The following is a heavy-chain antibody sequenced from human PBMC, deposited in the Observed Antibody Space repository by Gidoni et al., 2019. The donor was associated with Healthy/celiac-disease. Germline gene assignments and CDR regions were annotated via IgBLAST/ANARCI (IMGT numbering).Heavy chain of an antibody. CDR3: ARVSSGWYVGY. CDR2: IYIGGST. D-gene: IGHD6-19*01. Sequence: EVQLVESGGGLIQPGVSLRLSCAASGFPVRSNYMSWVRKGPWKGLEWVSVIYIGGSTYYADSVKGRFTISRDNSKNTLYLQMNSLRAEDTAVYYCARVSSGWYVGYWGQGTLVTVSS. J-gene: IGHJ4*02. V-gene: IGHV3-53*01. CDR1: GFPVRSNY.